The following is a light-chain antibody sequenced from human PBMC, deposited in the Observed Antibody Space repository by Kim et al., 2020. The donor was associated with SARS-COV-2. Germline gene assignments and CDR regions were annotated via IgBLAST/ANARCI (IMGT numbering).Light chain of an antibody. CDR1: SGRSNNG. Sequence: SGKLTGTRSSGRSNNGIAWHQKQQQKGPRFLINLKSDGSHTKGDGIPDRFSGFISGTEHYLTISSLQSEDEGDYYCQTWGTDIHVVFGGGTQLTVL. CDR3: QTWGTDIHVV. J-gene: IGLJ2*01. V-gene: IGLV4-69*01. CDR2: LKSDGSH.